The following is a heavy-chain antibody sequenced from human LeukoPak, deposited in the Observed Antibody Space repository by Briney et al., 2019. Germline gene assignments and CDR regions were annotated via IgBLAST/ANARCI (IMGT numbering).Heavy chain of an antibody. Sequence: GGSLRLSCAASGFTFSSYNMNWVRQAPGKGLEWVSSISTTSDYIYYADSLKGRFTISRDNAKNSLYLQMNSLRAEDTAVYYCAELGITMIGGVWGKGTTVTISS. V-gene: IGHV3-21*01. CDR3: AELGITMIGGV. J-gene: IGHJ6*04. CDR2: ISTTSDYI. CDR1: GFTFSSYN. D-gene: IGHD3-10*02.